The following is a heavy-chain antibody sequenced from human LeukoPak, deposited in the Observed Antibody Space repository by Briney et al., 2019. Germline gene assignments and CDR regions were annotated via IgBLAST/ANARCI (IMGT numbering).Heavy chain of an antibody. Sequence: ASVKVSCKASGGTFSSYAISWVRQAPGQGLEWMGGIIPIFGTANYAQKFQGRVTITTDESTSTAYMELSSLRSEDTAVYYCARDLTGGAEGTFDYWGQGTLVTVSS. CDR1: GGTFSSYA. CDR2: IIPIFGTA. V-gene: IGHV1-69*05. CDR3: ARDLTGGAEGTFDY. D-gene: IGHD1-20*01. J-gene: IGHJ4*02.